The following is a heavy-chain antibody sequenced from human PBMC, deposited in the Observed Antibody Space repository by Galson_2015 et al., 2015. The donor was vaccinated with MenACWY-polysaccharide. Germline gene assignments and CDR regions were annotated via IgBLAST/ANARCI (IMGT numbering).Heavy chain of an antibody. CDR1: GATFISYD. Sequence: SVKVSCKASGATFISYDISWVRQTPGQGLEWIGRVAPRSGILTNAQKFQGRVTISAEKSTRTAYMELSSLMSEDTGVYFCAREYFGDRVRKFDYWGQGTLVTVSS. J-gene: IGHJ4*02. CDR3: AREYFGDRVRKFDY. D-gene: IGHD2-21*02. V-gene: IGHV1-69*04. CDR2: VAPRSGIL.